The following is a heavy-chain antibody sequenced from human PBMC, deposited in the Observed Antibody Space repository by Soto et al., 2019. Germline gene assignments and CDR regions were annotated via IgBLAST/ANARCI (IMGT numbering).Heavy chain of an antibody. Sequence: PSETLSLICAVSGGSISNGGYSWSWIRQPPGKGLEWIGYMYHSGSTYYNPSLKSRVTISIDRSKNQFSLKLSSVTAADTAVYYCARVPDYSGQGILVTSPQ. J-gene: IGHJ4*02. CDR2: MYHSGST. V-gene: IGHV4-30-2*01. CDR3: ARVPDY. D-gene: IGHD2-2*01. CDR1: GGSISNGGYS.